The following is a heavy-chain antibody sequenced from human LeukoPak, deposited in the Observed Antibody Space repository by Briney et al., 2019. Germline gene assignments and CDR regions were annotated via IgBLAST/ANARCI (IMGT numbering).Heavy chain of an antibody. J-gene: IGHJ4*02. D-gene: IGHD2-2*01. CDR2: INPNSGGT. V-gene: IGHV1-2*02. CDR1: GYTFTGYY. CDR3: ARGHREYCSSTSCPGDDY. Sequence: ASVKVSCKASGYTFTGYYMHWVRQAPGQGLEWMGWINPNSGGTNYAQKFQGRVTMTRDTSISTAYMELSRLRSDDTAVYYCARGHREYCSSTSCPGDDYWGQGTLVTVSS.